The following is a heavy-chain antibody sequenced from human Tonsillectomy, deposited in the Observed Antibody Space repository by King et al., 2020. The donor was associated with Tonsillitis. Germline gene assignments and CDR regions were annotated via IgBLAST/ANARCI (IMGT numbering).Heavy chain of an antibody. CDR1: GYTFTSYG. V-gene: IGHV1-18*01. CDR2: ISAYNGNT. Sequence: VQLVESGAEVKKPGASVKVSCKASGYTFTSYGISWVRQAPGQGLEWMGWISAYNGNTNYAQKLQGRVTMTTDTSTSTAYMELRSLRSDDTAVYYCARAGGTVVRPTPNYYYGMDVWGQGTTVTVSS. CDR3: ARAGGTVVRPTPNYYYGMDV. J-gene: IGHJ6*02. D-gene: IGHD4-23*01.